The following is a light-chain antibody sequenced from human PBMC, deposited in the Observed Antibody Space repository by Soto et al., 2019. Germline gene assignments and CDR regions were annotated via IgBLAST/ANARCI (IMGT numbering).Light chain of an antibody. CDR3: SAYTVSRTYV. Sequence: QPPLTQPASVSLSPGQSITISCTGTSSDVGAYNFVSWHQQHPGKAPKLMIYNVYDRPSGISYRFSGSKSGNTASLTISGLQGEDEADYYCSAYTVSRTYVFGTGTKVTVL. CDR1: SSDVGAYNF. V-gene: IGLV2-14*03. J-gene: IGLJ1*01. CDR2: NVY.